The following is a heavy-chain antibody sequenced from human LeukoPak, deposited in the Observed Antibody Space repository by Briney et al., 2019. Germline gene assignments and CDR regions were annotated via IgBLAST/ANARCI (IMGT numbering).Heavy chain of an antibody. CDR3: ARGVVVGFDY. V-gene: IGHV3-48*04. J-gene: IGHJ4*02. CDR2: ISSSSSTI. Sequence: GGSLRLSCAASGFTFSSYSMNWVRQAPGKGLEWVSYISSSSSTIYYADSVKGRFTISRDNAKNSLYLQMNSLRAEDTAVYYCARGVVVGFDYWGQGTLVTVSS. CDR1: GFTFSSYS. D-gene: IGHD2-15*01.